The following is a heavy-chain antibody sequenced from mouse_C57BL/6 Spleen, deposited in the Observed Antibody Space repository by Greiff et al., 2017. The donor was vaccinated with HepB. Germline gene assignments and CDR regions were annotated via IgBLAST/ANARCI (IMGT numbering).Heavy chain of an antibody. D-gene: IGHD4-1*01. CDR1: GYTFTSYW. CDR2: IYPGSGST. V-gene: IGHV1-55*01. J-gene: IGHJ3*01. Sequence: QVHVKQPGAELVKPGASVKMSCKASGYTFTSYWITWVKQRPGQGLEWIGDIYPGSGSTNYNEKFKSKATLTVDTSSSTAYMQLSSLTSEDSAVYYCARRLTGTGGFAYWGQGTLVTVSA. CDR3: ARRLTGTGGFAY.